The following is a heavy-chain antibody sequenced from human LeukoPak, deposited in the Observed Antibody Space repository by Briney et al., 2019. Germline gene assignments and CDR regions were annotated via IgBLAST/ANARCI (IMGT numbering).Heavy chain of an antibody. D-gene: IGHD3-10*02. J-gene: IGHJ4*02. CDR3: ARVSSIILFRGQPTPSKTDL. Sequence: SETLSLTCSVSGGSINNFYWTWIRQPAGKGLEWMGRIFSSGSTNYNPSLKSRIAMSIDTSKHQISLNLTSVTAADTAVYYCARVSSIILFRGQPTPSKTDLWGQGTLVTVSS. CDR1: GGSINNFY. V-gene: IGHV4-4*07. CDR2: IFSSGST.